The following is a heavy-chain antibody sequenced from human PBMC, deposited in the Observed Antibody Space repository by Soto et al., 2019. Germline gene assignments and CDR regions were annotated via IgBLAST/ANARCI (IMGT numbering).Heavy chain of an antibody. D-gene: IGHD3-3*01. CDR1: GGSISSYY. Sequence: SETLSLTCTVSGGSISSYYWSWIRQPPGKGLEWIGYNYYSGSTNYNPSLKSRVTISVDTSKNQFSLKLSSVTAADTAVYYCARQITYYDFWSGYKNWFDPWGQGTLVTVSS. CDR2: NYYSGST. J-gene: IGHJ5*02. CDR3: ARQITYYDFWSGYKNWFDP. V-gene: IGHV4-59*08.